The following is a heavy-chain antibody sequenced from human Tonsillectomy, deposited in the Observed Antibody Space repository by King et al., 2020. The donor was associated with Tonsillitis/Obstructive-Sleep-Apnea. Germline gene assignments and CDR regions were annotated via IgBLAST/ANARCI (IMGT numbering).Heavy chain of an antibody. CDR3: ARPLAGGTYDDAFDI. Sequence: QLVQSGGGVVQPGRSLRLSCAASGFTFSSYAMHWVRQAPGKGLEWVAVISYDGSNKYYADSVKGRFTISRDNSKNTLYLQMNSLRVEDTAVFYCARPLAGGTYDDAFDIWGQGTMVTVSS. J-gene: IGHJ3*02. D-gene: IGHD1-26*01. V-gene: IGHV3-30*04. CDR2: ISYDGSNK. CDR1: GFTFSSYA.